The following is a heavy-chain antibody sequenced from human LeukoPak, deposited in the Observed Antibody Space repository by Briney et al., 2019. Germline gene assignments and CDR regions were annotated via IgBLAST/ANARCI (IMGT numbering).Heavy chain of an antibody. V-gene: IGHV3-53*01. CDR1: GFTVSSNY. Sequence: GGSLRLSCAASGFTVSSNYMSWVRQAPGKGLEWVSVIYSGGSTYYADSVKGRFTISRDNSKNTLYLQMNSLRAEDTAVYYCARATRALSLYYFDYWGQGTLVTVSS. CDR2: IYSGGST. D-gene: IGHD1-26*01. CDR3: ARATRALSLYYFDY. J-gene: IGHJ4*02.